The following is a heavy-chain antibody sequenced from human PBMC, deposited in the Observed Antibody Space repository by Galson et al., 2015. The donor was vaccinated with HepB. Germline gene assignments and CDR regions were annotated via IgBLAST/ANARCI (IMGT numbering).Heavy chain of an antibody. Sequence: SLRLSCAASGFTFSSSWMHWVRQAPRKGLMWVSRIHGDGSSILYADSVKGRFTISRDNAKNTLYLQMNSLRAEDTAVYYCARRAAAGAGIDHWGQGALVTVSS. V-gene: IGHV3-74*01. J-gene: IGHJ4*02. D-gene: IGHD6-13*01. CDR3: ARRAAAGAGIDH. CDR2: IHGDGSSI. CDR1: GFTFSSSW.